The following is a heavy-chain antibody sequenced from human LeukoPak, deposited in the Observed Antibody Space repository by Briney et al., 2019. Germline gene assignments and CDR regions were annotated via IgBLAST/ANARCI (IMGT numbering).Heavy chain of an antibody. Sequence: PSETLSLTWTVSGGSISSSCSYWGWIRQPPGKGLEWIGTISYSGSTYYNPSLKSRVTISVDTSKNQFSLKLSSVTAADTAVYYCASYYDILTGYYVVDDAFDIWGQGTMVTVSS. CDR1: GGSISSSCSY. V-gene: IGHV4-39*01. D-gene: IGHD3-9*01. CDR3: ASYYDILTGYYVVDDAFDI. CDR2: ISYSGST. J-gene: IGHJ3*02.